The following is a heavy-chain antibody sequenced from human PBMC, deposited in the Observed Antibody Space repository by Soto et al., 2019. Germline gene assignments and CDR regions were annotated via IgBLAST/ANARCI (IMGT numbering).Heavy chain of an antibody. Sequence: SETLSLTCTVSGASISRYYWSWIRQSPGKGLEWIGYMYYSGNANYNPSLRSRITISVDTSKNQFSLNLNSVTAADTAVYYCAREYPVHSAYFDYWGQGILVTGSS. CDR3: AREYPVHSAYFDY. J-gene: IGHJ4*02. CDR2: MYYSGNA. V-gene: IGHV4-59*01. D-gene: IGHD1-26*01. CDR1: GASISRYY.